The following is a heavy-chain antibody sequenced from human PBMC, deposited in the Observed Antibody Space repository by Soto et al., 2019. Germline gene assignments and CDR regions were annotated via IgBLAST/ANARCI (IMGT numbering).Heavy chain of an antibody. CDR1: GYTFTSYG. V-gene: IGHV1-18*01. CDR2: ISAYNGNT. Sequence: ASVKVSCKASGYTFTSYGISWVRQAPGQGLEWMGWISAYNGNTNYAQKLQGRVTMTTDTSTSTAYMELRSLRSDDTAVYYCARDFEVGVWDYDFWSAFGYWGQGTLVTVSS. J-gene: IGHJ4*02. D-gene: IGHD3-3*01. CDR3: ARDFEVGVWDYDFWSAFGY.